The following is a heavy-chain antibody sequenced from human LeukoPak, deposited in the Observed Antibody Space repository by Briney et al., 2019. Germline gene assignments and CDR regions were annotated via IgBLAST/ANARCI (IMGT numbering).Heavy chain of an antibody. V-gene: IGHV1-2*02. CDR3: ARDEAAVQVRAFDI. D-gene: IGHD2-15*01. CDR2: INPNSGGT. J-gene: IGHJ3*02. CDR1: GYTFTAYY. Sequence: ASVKVSCKASGYTFTAYYMHWVRQAPGQGLEWMGWINPNSGGTNYAQTFQGRVTMTRATSISTAYMELSRLRSDGTTVYYCARDEAAVQVRAFDIWGEGTMVTVSS.